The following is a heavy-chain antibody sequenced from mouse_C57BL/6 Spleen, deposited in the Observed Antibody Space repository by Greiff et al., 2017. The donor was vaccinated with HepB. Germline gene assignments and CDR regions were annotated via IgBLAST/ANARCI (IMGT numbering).Heavy chain of an antibody. V-gene: IGHV1-81*01. J-gene: IGHJ1*03. CDR3: ARSGLGRDWYFDV. CDR1: GYTFTSYG. Sequence: VQGVESGAELARPGASVKLSCKASGYTFTSYGISWVKQRTGQGLEWIGEIYPRSGNTYYNEKFKGKATLTADKSSSTAYMELRSLTSEDSAVYFCARSGLGRDWYFDVWGTGTTVTVSS. D-gene: IGHD4-1*01. CDR2: IYPRSGNT.